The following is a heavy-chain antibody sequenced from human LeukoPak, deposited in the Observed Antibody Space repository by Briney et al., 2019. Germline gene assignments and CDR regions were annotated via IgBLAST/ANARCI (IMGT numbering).Heavy chain of an antibody. J-gene: IGHJ4*02. CDR3: ARDGAVLTGYYDY. CDR1: RFTFSSYA. V-gene: IGHV3-66*01. D-gene: IGHD3-9*01. CDR2: IYSGGST. Sequence: GGSLRLSCAASRFTFSSYAMSWVRQAPGKGLEWVSTIYSGGSTYYADSVTGRFTISRDNSKNTLYLQMNSLRAEDTAVYYCARDGAVLTGYYDYWGQGTLVTVSS.